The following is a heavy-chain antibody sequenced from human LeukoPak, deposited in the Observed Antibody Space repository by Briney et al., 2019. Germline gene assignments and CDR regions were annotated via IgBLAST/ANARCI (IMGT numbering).Heavy chain of an antibody. CDR2: IYYSGST. CDR1: GGSISSYY. Sequence: NSSETLSLTCTVSGGSISSYYWSWIRQPPGKGLEWIGYIYYSGSTNYNPSLKSRVTTSVDTSKNQFSLKLSSVTAADTAVYYCARENVLLWFGELLYRSNLFDPWGQGTLVTVSS. D-gene: IGHD3-10*01. J-gene: IGHJ5*02. V-gene: IGHV4-59*12. CDR3: ARENVLLWFGELLYRSNLFDP.